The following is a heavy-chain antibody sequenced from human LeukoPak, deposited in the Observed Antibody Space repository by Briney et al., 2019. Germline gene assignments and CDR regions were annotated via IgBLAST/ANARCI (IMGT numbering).Heavy chain of an antibody. D-gene: IGHD1-1*01. CDR2: IYYSGST. CDR1: GGSISSGGYY. CDR3: ASGDNDPLFDY. V-gene: IGHV4-31*03. J-gene: IGHJ4*02. Sequence: PSQTLSLTCTVSGGSISSGGYYWSWIRQHPGKGLEWIGSIYYSGSTNYNPSLQGRVTISLDTSRNQFSLKLSSVTAADTAVYYCASGDNDPLFDYWGQGTLVTVSS.